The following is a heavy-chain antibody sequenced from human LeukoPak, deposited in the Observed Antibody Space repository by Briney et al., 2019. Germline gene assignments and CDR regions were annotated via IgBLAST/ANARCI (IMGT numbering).Heavy chain of an antibody. CDR3: ARDSATYYGSDYYMDV. CDR1: GYTFTSYY. Sequence: ASVKVSCKASGYTFTSYYMHWVRQAPGQGLEWMGIINPSGSSTIYAQQFQGRVTMTRDMSTSTVYMELSSLRSDDTAVCFCARDSATYYGSDYYMDVWGKGTAVTISS. J-gene: IGHJ6*03. D-gene: IGHD3-10*01. V-gene: IGHV1-46*01. CDR2: INPSGSST.